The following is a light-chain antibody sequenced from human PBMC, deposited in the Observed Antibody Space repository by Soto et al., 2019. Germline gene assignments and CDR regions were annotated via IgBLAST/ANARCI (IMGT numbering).Light chain of an antibody. CDR2: RSQ. CDR3: ATWDDNLSGVV. CDR1: NSNIGYNS. Sequence: QSVLTQPPSVSGTPGQRVTISCSGSNSNIGYNSVYWYQQLPGTAPKLLIYRSQERPSGVPDRFSGSKSGTSASLAISGLRSEDEADYSCATWDDNLSGVVFGGGTKLTVL. J-gene: IGLJ3*02. V-gene: IGLV1-47*01.